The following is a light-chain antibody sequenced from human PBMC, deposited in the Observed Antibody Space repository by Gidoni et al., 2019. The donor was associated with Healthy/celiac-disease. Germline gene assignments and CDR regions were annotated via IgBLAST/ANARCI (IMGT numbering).Light chain of an antibody. Sequence: IQLTQSPSSLSASVGDRVTITCRASQGISSYLAWYQQKPGKAPKLLIYAASTLQSGVPSRFSGSGSGTDFTLTISSLQPEDFATYYCQQLNSYPPEYTFGQXTKLEIK. CDR1: QGISSY. V-gene: IGKV1-9*01. J-gene: IGKJ2*01. CDR2: AAS. CDR3: QQLNSYPPEYT.